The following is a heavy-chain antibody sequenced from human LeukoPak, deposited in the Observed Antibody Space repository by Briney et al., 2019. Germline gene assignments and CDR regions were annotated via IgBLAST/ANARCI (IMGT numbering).Heavy chain of an antibody. D-gene: IGHD3-22*01. V-gene: IGHV4-61*02. Sequence: SETLSLTCTVSGGSISSGSYYWSWLRQPAGKGLEWIGRIYTSGSTNYNPSLKSRVTISVDTSKNQFSLKLSSVTAADTAVYYCARVDYYDRVDYWGQGTLVTVSS. CDR3: ARVDYYDRVDY. CDR2: IYTSGST. J-gene: IGHJ4*02. CDR1: GGSISSGSYY.